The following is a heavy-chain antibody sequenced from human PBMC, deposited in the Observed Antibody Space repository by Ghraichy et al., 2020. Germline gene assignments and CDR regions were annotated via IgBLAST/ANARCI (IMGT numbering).Heavy chain of an antibody. V-gene: IGHV3-72*01. J-gene: IGHJ2*01. CDR1: GFQFSDHY. CDR2: SRDKAKSHTT. Sequence: GGSLRLSCAASGFQFSDHYMEWVRQAPGKGLEWVGCSRDKAKSHTTQYAASVEGRFTISRDVSGNVLYLEMDSLKIGDTAVYYCVRDYHDGSDNWYFDVWGRGALVTVSS. CDR3: VRDYHDGSDNWYFDV. D-gene: IGHD1-26*01.